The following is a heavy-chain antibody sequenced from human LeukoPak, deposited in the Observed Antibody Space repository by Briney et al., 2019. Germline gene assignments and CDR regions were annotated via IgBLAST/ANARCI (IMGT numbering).Heavy chain of an antibody. V-gene: IGHV3-74*01. Sequence: GWSLRVSCAASGFTFSNYWMHWVRQAPGKGLVWVSRINSDGSSRNYADSVKGRFTISRDNAKNTLYLQMNSLRAEDTAVYYCASASSHRIAAGGDYWGQGTLVTVSS. D-gene: IGHD6-13*01. CDR1: GFTFSNYW. CDR2: INSDGSSR. CDR3: ASASSHRIAAGGDY. J-gene: IGHJ4*02.